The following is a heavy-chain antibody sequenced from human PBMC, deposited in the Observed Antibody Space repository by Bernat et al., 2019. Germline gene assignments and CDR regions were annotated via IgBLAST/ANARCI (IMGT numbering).Heavy chain of an antibody. D-gene: IGHD7-27*01. CDR3: VRDLAWAFDY. CDR1: GFTFSSYS. V-gene: IGHV3-48*02. J-gene: IGHJ4*02. CDR2: VSASGSPI. Sequence: EVQLVESGGGLEQPGGSLRLSCAASGFTFSSYSMNWVRQAPGKGLEWVSYVSASGSPIYYAASVKGRFTISRDNAKNSLYLQMNSLRDGDTAVYYCVRDLAWAFDYWGQGTLVTISS.